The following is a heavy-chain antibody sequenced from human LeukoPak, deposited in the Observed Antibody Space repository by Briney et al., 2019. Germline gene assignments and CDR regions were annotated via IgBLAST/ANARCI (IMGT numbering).Heavy chain of an antibody. CDR3: AKDTEGGITMIVVAAFDY. V-gene: IGHV3-23*01. J-gene: IGHJ4*02. CDR2: ISGSGGST. Sequence: PGGSLRLSCAASGFTFSSYAMSWVRQAPGKGLEWVSAISGSGGSTYYADSVKGRFTISRDNSKNTLYLQMNSLSAEDTAVYYCAKDTEGGITMIVVAAFDYWGQGTLVTVSS. CDR1: GFTFSSYA. D-gene: IGHD3-22*01.